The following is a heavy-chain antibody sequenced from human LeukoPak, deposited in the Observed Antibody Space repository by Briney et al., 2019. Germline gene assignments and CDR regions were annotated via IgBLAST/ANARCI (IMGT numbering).Heavy chain of an antibody. CDR1: GFTFSDYY. D-gene: IGHD1-26*01. CDR3: ARGMGATRIDY. J-gene: IGHJ4*02. V-gene: IGHV3-11*05. CDR2: ISSSSSYT. Sequence: GGSLRLSCAASGFTFSDYYMSWICQAPGKGLEWVSYISSSSSYTNCADSVKGRFTISRDNAKNSLYLQMNSLRAEDTAVYYCARGMGATRIDYWGQGTLVTVSS.